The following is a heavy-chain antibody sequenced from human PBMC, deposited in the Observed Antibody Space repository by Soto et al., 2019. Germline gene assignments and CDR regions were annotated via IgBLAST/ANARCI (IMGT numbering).Heavy chain of an antibody. CDR2: TSANKDNT. CDR3: AKNMAHGDYADY. Sequence: ASVKVSCKASGYTFTAYGITWVRQAPGQGLEWMGWTSANKDNTKYAPKFQDTVTLTTDTSTPSAYMELRSLTSDDTAKYYCAKNMAHGDYADYWGQGTLVTVSS. CDR1: GYTFTAYG. J-gene: IGHJ4*02. D-gene: IGHD4-17*01. V-gene: IGHV1-18*01.